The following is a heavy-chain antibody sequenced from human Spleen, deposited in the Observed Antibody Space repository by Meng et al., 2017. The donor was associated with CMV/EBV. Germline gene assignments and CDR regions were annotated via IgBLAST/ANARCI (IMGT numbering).Heavy chain of an antibody. J-gene: IGHJ4*02. Sequence: GGSLRLSCVASEFTFSSYSMHWVRQAPGKGLEWVASMSYDGNSRYYADPVKGRFTVSRDNSKNTVHLQMNSLRAEDTAVYYCARDSAITTGDRPKWGQGALVTVSS. D-gene: IGHD1-1*01. CDR3: ARDSAITTGDRPK. CDR2: MSYDGNSR. V-gene: IGHV3-30*14. CDR1: EFTFSSYS.